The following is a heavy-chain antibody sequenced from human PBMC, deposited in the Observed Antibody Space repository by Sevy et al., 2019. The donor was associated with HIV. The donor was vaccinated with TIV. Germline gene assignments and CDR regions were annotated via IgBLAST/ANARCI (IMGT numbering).Heavy chain of an antibody. J-gene: IGHJ1*01. CDR2: ISTYNGDT. V-gene: IGHV1-18*01. Sequence: ASVKVSCKTFGYTFTSYGISWLRQAPGQGLEWMGWISTYNGDTNSAQKLQGRVTMTTDTSTSTAYMELRSLRSDDTAVYYCARAPSGSQGPGQYFHHWGQGTLLTVSS. CDR3: ARAPSGSQGPGQYFHH. CDR1: GYTFTSYG. D-gene: IGHD1-26*01.